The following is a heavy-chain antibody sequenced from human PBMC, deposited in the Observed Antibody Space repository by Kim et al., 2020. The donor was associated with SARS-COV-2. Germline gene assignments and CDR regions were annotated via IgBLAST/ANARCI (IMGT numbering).Heavy chain of an antibody. CDR1: RFTFSGYW. V-gene: IGHV3-74*01. Sequence: GGSLRLSCAASRFTFSGYWMHWVRQAPGEGLVWVSDINIDGSTTDYADSVKGRFTISRDNAKSTLYLQMNSLRAEDTAVYHCVRGGSGFYGVDYWGQGTLVTVSS. CDR3: VRGGSGFYGVDY. D-gene: IGHD3-22*01. CDR2: INIDGSTT. J-gene: IGHJ4*02.